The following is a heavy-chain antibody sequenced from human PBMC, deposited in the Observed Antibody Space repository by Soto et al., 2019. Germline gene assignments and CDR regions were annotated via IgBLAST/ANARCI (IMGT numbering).Heavy chain of an antibody. CDR2: INPSGGNT. CDR1: GYTFTSYG. D-gene: IGHD5-18*01. CDR3: ARDAVDTAMVTDYYYGMDV. V-gene: IGHV1-46*01. J-gene: IGHJ6*02. Sequence: ASVKVSCKASGYTFTSYGIHWVRQAPGQGVEWMGIINPSGGNTSYAQKLQGRVTMTRDTSTSTVYMELSSLRSEDTAVYYCARDAVDTAMVTDYYYGMDVWGQGTTVTVSS.